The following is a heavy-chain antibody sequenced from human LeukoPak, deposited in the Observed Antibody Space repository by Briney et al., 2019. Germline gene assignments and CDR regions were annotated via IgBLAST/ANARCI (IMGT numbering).Heavy chain of an antibody. CDR3: ARRWDSSGPIDY. V-gene: IGHV3-23*01. J-gene: IGHJ4*01. CDR2: ISGSGGST. CDR1: GFTFSSYA. Sequence: GGSLRLSCAASGFTFSSYAMSWVRQAPGKGLEWVSAISGSGGSTYYADPVKGRFTISRDNSKNTVFLQMNSLRFEDTALYFCARRWDSSGPIDYWGQGTLVSVSS. D-gene: IGHD3-22*01.